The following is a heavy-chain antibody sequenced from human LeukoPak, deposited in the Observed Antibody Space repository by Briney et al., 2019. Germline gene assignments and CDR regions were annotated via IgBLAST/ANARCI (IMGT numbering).Heavy chain of an antibody. CDR1: GGTFTSYY. D-gene: IGHD3-10*01. V-gene: IGHV1-46*01. CDR2: IDPSGGST. Sequence: ASVKVSCKASGGTFTSYYMHWVRQAPGQGLEWMGIIDPSGGSTSYAQKFQGRVTMTRDMSTSTAYMELRSLRSDDTAVYYCARDGITMVRGVKADYWGQGTLVTVSS. CDR3: ARDGITMVRGVKADY. J-gene: IGHJ4*02.